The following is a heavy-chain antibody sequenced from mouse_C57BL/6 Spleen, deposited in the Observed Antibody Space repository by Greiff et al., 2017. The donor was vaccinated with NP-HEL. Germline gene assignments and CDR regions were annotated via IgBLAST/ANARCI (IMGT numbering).Heavy chain of an antibody. CDR3: AREDYGSRRRYFDY. V-gene: IGHV1-84*01. D-gene: IGHD1-1*01. Sequence: QVQLKESGPELVKPGASVKISCKASGYTFTDYYINWVKQRPGQGLEWIGWIYPGSGNTKYNEKFKGKATLTVDTSSSTAYMQLSSLTSEDSAVYFCAREDYGSRRRYFDYWGQGTTLTVSS. CDR2: IYPGSGNT. CDR1: GYTFTDYY. J-gene: IGHJ2*01.